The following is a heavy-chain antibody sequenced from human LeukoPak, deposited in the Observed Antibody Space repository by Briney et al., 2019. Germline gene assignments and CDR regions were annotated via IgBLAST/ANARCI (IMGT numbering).Heavy chain of an antibody. D-gene: IGHD4-17*01. CDR2: ISWNSGSI. CDR3: ARLGIYGDYVFDY. V-gene: IGHV3-9*01. J-gene: IGHJ4*02. Sequence: GGSLRLSCAASGFTFDDYAMHWVRQAPGKGLEWVSGISWNSGSIGYADSVKGRFTISRDNAKNSLYLQMNSLRAEDTAVYYCARLGIYGDYVFDYWGQGTLVTVSS. CDR1: GFTFDDYA.